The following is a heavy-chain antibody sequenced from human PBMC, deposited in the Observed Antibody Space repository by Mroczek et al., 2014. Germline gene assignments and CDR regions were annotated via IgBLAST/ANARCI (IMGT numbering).Heavy chain of an antibody. CDR1: GLTFSSYA. CDR3: AQGATIRWFFDY. V-gene: IGHV3-23*04. Sequence: VQLVEVWGRLGTGLGGSLRLSCAASGLTFSSYAMSWVRQAPGKGLEWVSAISGSGGSTYYADSVKGRFTISRDNSKNTLYLQMNSLRAEDTAVYYCAQGATIRWFFDYWGQGTLVTVSS. D-gene: IGHD1-26*01. CDR2: ISGSGGST. J-gene: IGHJ4*02.